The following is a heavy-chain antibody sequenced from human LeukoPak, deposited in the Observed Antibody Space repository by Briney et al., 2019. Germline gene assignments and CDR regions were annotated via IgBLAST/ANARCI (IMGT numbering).Heavy chain of an antibody. CDR1: GASFSGYY. Sequence: PSETLSLTCGVYGASFSGYYWSWIRQPPGKGLEWIGYIYYSGSTNYNPSLKSRVTISVDTSKNQFSLKLSSVTAADTAVYYCARGLRSQDYWGQGTLVTVTS. CDR2: IYYSGST. CDR3: ARGLRSQDY. J-gene: IGHJ4*02. V-gene: IGHV4-59*01.